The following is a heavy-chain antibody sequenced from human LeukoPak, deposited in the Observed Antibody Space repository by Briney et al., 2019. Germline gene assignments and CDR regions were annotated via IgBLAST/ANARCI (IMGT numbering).Heavy chain of an antibody. V-gene: IGHV4-59*01. CDR2: ISDTGST. D-gene: IGHD4-17*01. CDR1: GGSMRTYY. Sequence: PSETLSLTCSVSGGSMRTYYWGWVRQTPGKGLEFIGYISDTGSTNYNPSLKSRVTISVDTSKSLISLRLTSATAADTAVYYCARDGDSGDFVGAFDVWGQGTLVTVSS. CDR3: ARDGDSGDFVGAFDV. J-gene: IGHJ3*01.